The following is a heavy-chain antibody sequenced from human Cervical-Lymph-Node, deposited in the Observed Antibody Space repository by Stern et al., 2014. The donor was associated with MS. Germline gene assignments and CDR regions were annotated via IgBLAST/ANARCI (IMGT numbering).Heavy chain of an antibody. Sequence: QVQLEQSGPEVKKPAASVKVSCTASGYSFTSYYMHWGRQAPGPGTAWRGIINPSGGKTNYTPNFQDRAPMTQDTYTSHGYMVISSLRSEYTALYYCARDGMTAATYYFDFWGQGTVVTVSS. D-gene: IGHD6-13*01. J-gene: IGHJ4*02. V-gene: IGHV1-46*01. CDR2: INPSGGKT. CDR3: ARDGMTAATYYFDF. CDR1: GYSFTSYY.